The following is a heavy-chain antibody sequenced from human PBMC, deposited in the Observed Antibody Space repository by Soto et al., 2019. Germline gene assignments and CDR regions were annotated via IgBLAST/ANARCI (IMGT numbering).Heavy chain of an antibody. V-gene: IGHV1-69*04. CDR3: ARDPSRGSDWARYLDL. D-gene: IGHD1-26*01. J-gene: IGHJ2*01. CDR2: VIPIFGLA. CDR1: GESFDSLT. Sequence: SVKVSCKASGESFDSLTIGWVRQAPGQGLEWVGRVIPIFGLANYAQKFQGRATITADKSTSSVYLQMNSLRADDTAVYYCARDPSRGSDWARYLDLWGRGTLVTVSS.